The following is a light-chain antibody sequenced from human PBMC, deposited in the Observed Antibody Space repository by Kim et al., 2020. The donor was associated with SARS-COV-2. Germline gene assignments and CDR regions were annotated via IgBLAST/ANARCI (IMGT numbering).Light chain of an antibody. CDR2: AAS. J-gene: IGKJ4*01. V-gene: IGKV1-39*01. Sequence: SSSVGDRVTNSCRTSQTVNSYLNWYQQKPGTAPKLLIYAASNLLSGVPSRFSGSGSGTDFTLTISSLQPEDFATYYCEQSYSSVTFGGGAKVDSK. CDR1: QTVNSY. CDR3: EQSYSSVT.